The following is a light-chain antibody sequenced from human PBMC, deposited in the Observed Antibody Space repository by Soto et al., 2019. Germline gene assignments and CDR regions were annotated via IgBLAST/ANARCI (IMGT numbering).Light chain of an antibody. CDR3: QQSYSTPPT. CDR2: AAS. J-gene: IGKJ1*01. Sequence: DIQVSQSPSSVSASVGDRVTITCRASQDIAGYLAWYQQKPGEAPKLLIYAASSLQSGVPSRFSGSGSGTDFTLTISCLQPEDFATYYCQQSYSTPPTFGQGTKVDI. CDR1: QDIAGY. V-gene: IGKV1-12*01.